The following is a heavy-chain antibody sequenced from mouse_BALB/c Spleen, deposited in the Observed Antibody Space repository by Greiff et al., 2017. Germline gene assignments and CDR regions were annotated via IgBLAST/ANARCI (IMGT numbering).Heavy chain of an antibody. Sequence: VQLQQSGPELVKPGASVRISCKASGYTFTSYYIHWVKQRPGQGLEWIGWIYPGNVNTKYNEKFKGKAKLTADKSSSTAYMQLSSLTSEDSAVYFCARLGGNPYYAMDYWGQGTSVTVSS. D-gene: IGHD2-1*01. V-gene: IGHV1S56*01. J-gene: IGHJ4*01. CDR2: IYPGNVNT. CDR3: ARLGGNPYYAMDY. CDR1: GYTFTSYY.